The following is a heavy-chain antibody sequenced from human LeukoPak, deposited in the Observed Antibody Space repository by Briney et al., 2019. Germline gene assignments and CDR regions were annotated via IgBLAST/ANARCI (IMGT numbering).Heavy chain of an antibody. D-gene: IGHD2-8*01. J-gene: IGHJ6*03. V-gene: IGHV1-18*01. CDR1: GYTFTSYD. CDR2: ISAYNGNT. CDR3: ARDMEYCTNGVCALYYLDV. Sequence: GASVKVSCKASGYTFTSYDINWVRQAPGQGLEWMGWISAYNGNTNYAQKLQGRVTMTTDTSTSTAYMELRSLRSDDTAVYYCARDMEYCTNGVCALYYLDVWGKGTTVTISS.